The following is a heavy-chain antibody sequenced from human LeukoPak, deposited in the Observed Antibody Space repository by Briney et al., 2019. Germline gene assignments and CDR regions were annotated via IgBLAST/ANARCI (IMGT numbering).Heavy chain of an antibody. Sequence: SETLSLTCSVSGASISSSSYCWGRLRQSPGRGLEWIGGIYYSGNTYYSPSLRSRVTVSVDTSKNQFSLKLNSVTAADTAVYYCARHKWDSAWYFDVWGRGTLVTVSS. J-gene: IGHJ2*01. CDR1: GASISSSSYC. CDR2: IYYSGNT. D-gene: IGHD1-26*01. V-gene: IGHV4-39*01. CDR3: ARHKWDSAWYFDV.